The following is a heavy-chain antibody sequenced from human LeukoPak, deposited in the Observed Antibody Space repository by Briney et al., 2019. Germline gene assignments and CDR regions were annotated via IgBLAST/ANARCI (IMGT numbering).Heavy chain of an antibody. D-gene: IGHD3-9*01. CDR2: IWYDGSNK. V-gene: IGHV3-33*01. CDR3: ARDNDILTGSGYYLDY. J-gene: IGHJ4*02. Sequence: GGSLRLSCAASGFTFSSYGMHWVRQAPGKGLEWVAVIWYDGSNKYYADSVKGRFTISRDNSKNTLYLQMNSLRAEDTAVYYCARDNDILTGSGYYLDYWGQGTLVTVSS. CDR1: GFTFSSYG.